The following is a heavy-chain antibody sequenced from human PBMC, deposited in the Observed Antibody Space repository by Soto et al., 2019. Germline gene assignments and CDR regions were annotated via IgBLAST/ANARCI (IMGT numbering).Heavy chain of an antibody. D-gene: IGHD3-3*01. CDR1: GFTFSSYG. J-gene: IGHJ4*02. CDR3: ERVYDHWVLDY. CDR2: IWYDGSNK. V-gene: IGHV3-33*01. Sequence: QVQLVESGGGVVQPGRSLRLSCAASGFTFSSYGMHWVRQAPGKGLEWVAVIWYDGSNKYYADSVKGRFTISRDNSKNTLYLQMNSLRAEDTAVYYCERVYDHWVLDYWGQGTLVTVSS.